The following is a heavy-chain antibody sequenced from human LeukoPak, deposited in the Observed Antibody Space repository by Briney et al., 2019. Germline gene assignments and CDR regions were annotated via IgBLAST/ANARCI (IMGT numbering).Heavy chain of an antibody. Sequence: GGSLRLSCAASGFTFSNYAMSWVRQAPGKGLEWVSAISGSGARTYYADSVKGRFTISRDNSKNTLYLQMNSLRAEDTAVYYCARDRLHYDSLTGYPADWGQGTLVTVSS. J-gene: IGHJ4*02. CDR3: ARDRLHYDSLTGYPAD. D-gene: IGHD3-9*01. V-gene: IGHV3-23*01. CDR1: GFTFSNYA. CDR2: ISGSGART.